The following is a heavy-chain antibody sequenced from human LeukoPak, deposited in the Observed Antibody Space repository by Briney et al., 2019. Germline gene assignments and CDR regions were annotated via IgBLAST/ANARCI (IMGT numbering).Heavy chain of an antibody. J-gene: IGHJ4*02. CDR1: GFTFDDYA. Sequence: TGGSLRLPCAASGFTFDDYAMHWVRQPPGKGLEWVSGISWNSGTIDYADSVRGRFTISRDNARNSMYLQMNSLRAEDTAVYYCAKDRGDSSSWHFDYWGQGTLVTVSS. CDR2: ISWNSGTI. V-gene: IGHV3-9*01. D-gene: IGHD6-13*01. CDR3: AKDRGDSSSWHFDY.